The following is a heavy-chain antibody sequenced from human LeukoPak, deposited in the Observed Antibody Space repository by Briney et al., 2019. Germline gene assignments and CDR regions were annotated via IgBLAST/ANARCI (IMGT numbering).Heavy chain of an antibody. J-gene: IGHJ1*01. Sequence: ASVKVSCKASGYTFTGYYMHWVRQAPGQGLEWMGWINPNSGGTNYAQKFQGRVTMTWDTSISTAYMELSRLRSDDTAVYYCARDLDGDAYFQHWGQGTLVTVSS. CDR3: ARDLDGDAYFQH. CDR1: GYTFTGYY. CDR2: INPNSGGT. V-gene: IGHV1-2*02. D-gene: IGHD4-17*01.